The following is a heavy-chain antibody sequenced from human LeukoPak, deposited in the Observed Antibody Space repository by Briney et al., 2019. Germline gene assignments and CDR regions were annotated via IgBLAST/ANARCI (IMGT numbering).Heavy chain of an antibody. Sequence: PGGSLRLSCAASGFTFSSHWMNWVRQAPGKGLKWVAHINVDGSDTDYADSVKGRFTISRDNARNTLYLQMNTLRAEDTAVYYCVRDGSGPLPFDLWGQGNLVTVSS. J-gene: IGHJ5*02. CDR2: INVDGSDT. V-gene: IGHV3-74*01. D-gene: IGHD2-2*03. CDR1: GFTFSSHW. CDR3: VRDGSGPLPFDL.